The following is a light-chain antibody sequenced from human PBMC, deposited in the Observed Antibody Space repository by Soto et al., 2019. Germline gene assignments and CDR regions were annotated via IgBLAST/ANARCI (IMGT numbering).Light chain of an antibody. CDR2: KAS. CDR1: QSLSIW. J-gene: IGKJ2*01. Sequence: DIQMTQSPSTLSASVGDRVTITCRASQSLSIWLAWYQQKPGKAPKLLSYKASTLESGVPSRFSGSGSGTEVTLTISSLQPDDFATYYCQQYNSYPYTCGQGTRLEI. CDR3: QQYNSYPYT. V-gene: IGKV1-5*03.